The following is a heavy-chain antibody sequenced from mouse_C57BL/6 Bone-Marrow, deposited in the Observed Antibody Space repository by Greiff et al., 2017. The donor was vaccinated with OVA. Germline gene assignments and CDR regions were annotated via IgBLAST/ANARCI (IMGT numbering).Heavy chain of an antibody. J-gene: IGHJ3*01. D-gene: IGHD1-1*01. CDR3: ASYYYYGSRRGWFAY. V-gene: IGHV3-6*01. Sequence: VQLQQSGPGLVKPSQSLSLTCSVTGYSITSGYYWNWIRQFPGNKLEWMGYISYDGSNNYNPSLKNRISITRDTSKNQFFLKLNSVTTEDTATYYCASYYYYGSRRGWFAYWGQGTLVTVSA. CDR1: GYSITSGYY. CDR2: ISYDGSN.